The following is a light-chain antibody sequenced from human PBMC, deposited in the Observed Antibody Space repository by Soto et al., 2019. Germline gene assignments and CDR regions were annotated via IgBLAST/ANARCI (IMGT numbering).Light chain of an antibody. CDR2: DVS. CDR3: NSYTSSSTYV. CDR1: SSDVGGYNY. J-gene: IGLJ1*01. V-gene: IGLV2-14*01. Sequence: QSSLTRPSSVTGAPGQSITISCPGTSSDVGGYNYVSWYQQHPGKAPKLMIYDVSNRPSGVSNRFSGSKSGNAASLTISGLQAEDEADYYCNSYTSSSTYVFGTGTKVTVL.